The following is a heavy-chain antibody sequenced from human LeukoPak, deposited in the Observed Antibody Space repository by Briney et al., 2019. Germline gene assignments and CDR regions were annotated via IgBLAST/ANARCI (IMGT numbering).Heavy chain of an antibody. D-gene: IGHD1-1*01. J-gene: IGHJ6*03. Sequence: SETLSLTCTVSGGSISSYYWSWIRQPPGKGLEWIGSIYYSGSTYYNPSLKSRVTISVDTSKNQFSLKLSSVTAADTAVYYCARTGAQLERRVDYYYYYMDVWGKGTTVTISS. CDR2: IYYSGST. CDR1: GGSISSYY. CDR3: ARTGAQLERRVDYYYYYMDV. V-gene: IGHV4-59*12.